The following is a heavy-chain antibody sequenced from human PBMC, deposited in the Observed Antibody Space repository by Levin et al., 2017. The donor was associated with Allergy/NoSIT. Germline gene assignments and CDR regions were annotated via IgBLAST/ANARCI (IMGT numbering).Heavy chain of an antibody. D-gene: IGHD6-13*01. CDR2: INPNSGGT. CDR1: GYTFTGYY. Sequence: ASVKVSCKASGYTFTGYYMHWVRQAPGQGLEWMGWINPNSGGTNYAQKFQGRVTMTRDTSISTAYMELSRLRSDDTAVYYCARGRGSSGIAAALYYFDYWGQGTLVTVSS. V-gene: IGHV1-2*02. CDR3: ARGRGSSGIAAALYYFDY. J-gene: IGHJ4*02.